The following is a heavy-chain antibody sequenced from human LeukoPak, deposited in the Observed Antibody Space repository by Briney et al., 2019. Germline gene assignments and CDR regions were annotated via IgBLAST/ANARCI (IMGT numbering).Heavy chain of an antibody. V-gene: IGHV4-59*01. CDR1: DGSISNYY. CDR3: ARDEGHYSGGGIYYHNWFDP. CDR2: VYYTGVT. Sequence: SETLSLTCTGSDGSISNYYWSWVRQSPEKGLEWIGYVYYTGVTHYNPSLKSRVTISVDTSKNQFSLKLTSVTAADTAVYYCARDEGHYSGGGIYYHNWFDPWGQGTLVTVSS. J-gene: IGHJ5*02. D-gene: IGHD2-15*01.